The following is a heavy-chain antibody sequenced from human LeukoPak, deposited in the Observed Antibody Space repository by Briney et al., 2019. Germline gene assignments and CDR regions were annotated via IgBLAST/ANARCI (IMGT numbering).Heavy chain of an antibody. D-gene: IGHD6-13*01. V-gene: IGHV1-24*01. CDR1: GYTLTELS. CDR3: ATRGSSWYGTSWFDP. CDR2: FDPEDGET. Sequence: GASVKVSCKVSGYTLTELSMHWVRQAPGKGLEWMGSFDPEDGETIYAQKFQGRVTMTEDTSTDTAYMELSSLRSEDTAVYYCATRGSSWYGTSWFDPWGQGTLVTVSS. J-gene: IGHJ5*02.